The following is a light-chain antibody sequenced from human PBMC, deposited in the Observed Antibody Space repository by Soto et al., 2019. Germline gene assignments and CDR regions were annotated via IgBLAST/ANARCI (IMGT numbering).Light chain of an antibody. CDR3: CSYSSTGPYV. CDR2: GAS. V-gene: IGLV2-23*01. Sequence: QPALTQPASVSGSPGQSITISCFGTSNDVGTSDLVSWYQQHPDTAPQLLIYGASKRPSGVSNRFSSSKSGTTASLTISGLQAEDEADYYCCSYSSTGPYVFGTGTKVTVL. CDR1: SNDVGTSDL. J-gene: IGLJ1*01.